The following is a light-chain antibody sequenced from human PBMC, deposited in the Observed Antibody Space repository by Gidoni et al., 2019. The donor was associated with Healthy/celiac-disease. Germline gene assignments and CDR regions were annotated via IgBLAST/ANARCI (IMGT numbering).Light chain of an antibody. Sequence: DIQMTQSPPTLSASVGDGVTIACRARQSISSWLAWYQQKPGKAPKLLIYKAYSLESGVPSRFSGGGSGTEFTLTISSLQPDDFATYYCQQYNSYSITFGQGTRLEIK. CDR3: QQYNSYSIT. CDR2: KAY. CDR1: QSISSW. J-gene: IGKJ5*01. V-gene: IGKV1-5*03.